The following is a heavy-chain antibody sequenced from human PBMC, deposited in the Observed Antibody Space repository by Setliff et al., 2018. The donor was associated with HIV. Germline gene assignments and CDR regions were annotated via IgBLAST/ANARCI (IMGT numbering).Heavy chain of an antibody. CDR2: MTQSGTT. J-gene: IGHJ4*02. CDR3: VRWYYCVCGACYRADY. CDR1: GTSFSAHY. D-gene: IGHD2-21*02. V-gene: IGHV4-34*01. Sequence: SETLSLTCSVPGTSFSAHYWSWVRQTPGKGLEWIGEMTQSGTTNYNPSLKSRVTMSIDTSERQFSLKLTSVTAADTAVYYCVRWYYCVCGACYRADYWGQGTMVTVSS.